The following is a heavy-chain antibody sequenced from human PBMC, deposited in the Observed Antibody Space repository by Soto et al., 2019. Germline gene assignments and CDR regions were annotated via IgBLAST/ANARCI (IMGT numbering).Heavy chain of an antibody. CDR1: GFTFSNAW. CDR3: TTASRVATIGKHAFDI. V-gene: IGHV3-15*07. J-gene: IGHJ3*02. D-gene: IGHD5-12*01. Sequence: GGSLRLSCAASGFTFSNAWMNWVRQAPGKGLEWVGRIKSKTDGGTTDYAAPVKGRFTISRDDSKNTLYLQMNSLKTEDTAVYYCTTASRVATIGKHAFDIWGQGTMVTVSS. CDR2: IKSKTDGGTT.